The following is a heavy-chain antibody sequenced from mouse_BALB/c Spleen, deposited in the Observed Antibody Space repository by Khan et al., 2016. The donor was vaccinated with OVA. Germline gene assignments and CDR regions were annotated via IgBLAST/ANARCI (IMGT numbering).Heavy chain of an antibody. CDR3: ARSGYDYFAY. D-gene: IGHD2-14*01. CDR1: GYGFSNYL. Sequence: QVQLKQSGAELVRPGSSVKISCKASGYGFSNYLMNWVKQGPGQGLEWIGQIYPGDGNTNYNGKFKDKATLTVDKSSSTAYMQLSSLTSEDSAVYFCARSGYDYFAYRGQGTLVTVSA. V-gene: IGHV1-80*01. J-gene: IGHJ3*01. CDR2: IYPGDGNT.